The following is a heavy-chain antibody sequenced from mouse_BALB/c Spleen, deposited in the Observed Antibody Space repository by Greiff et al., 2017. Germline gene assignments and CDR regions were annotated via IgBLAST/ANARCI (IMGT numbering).Heavy chain of an antibody. Sequence: EVKLQESGPGLVKPSQSLSLTCTVTGYSITSDYAWNWIRQFPGNKLEWMGYISYSGSTSYNPSLKSRISITRDTSKNQFFLQLNSVTTEDTATYYCARAFYGYDDYWGQGTTLTVSS. CDR3: ARAFYGYDDY. CDR1: GYSITSDYA. V-gene: IGHV3-2*02. D-gene: IGHD2-2*01. J-gene: IGHJ2*01. CDR2: ISYSGST.